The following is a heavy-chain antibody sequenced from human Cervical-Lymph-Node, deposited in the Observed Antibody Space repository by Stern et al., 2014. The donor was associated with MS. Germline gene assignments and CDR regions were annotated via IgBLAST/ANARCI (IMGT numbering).Heavy chain of an antibody. Sequence: LQLLESGAEVKSPGASLKVSCKTSGYNFNDYFTHWVRQVPGQGLEWMGRVDPTSGATIYAQKFQGRVAMTRDTSITTAYMELSRLTSDDTAMYYCARKNGMDVWGQGTAVTVS. CDR2: VDPTSGAT. CDR1: GYNFNDYF. CDR3: ARKNGMDV. V-gene: IGHV1-2*06. J-gene: IGHJ6*02.